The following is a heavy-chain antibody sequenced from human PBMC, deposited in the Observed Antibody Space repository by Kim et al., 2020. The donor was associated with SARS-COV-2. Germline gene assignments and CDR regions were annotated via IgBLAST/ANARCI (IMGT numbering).Heavy chain of an antibody. CDR3: AREATVTISSDDPGASSFHY. V-gene: IGHV3-30*04. CDR2: ISYDGTDK. Sequence: GGSLRLSCAASGFTFSNYPMHWVRQAPGEGLEWVALISYDGTDKYYIESVKGRFTISRDDSRNTLYLQMNSLRTEDTAVYYCAREATVTISSDDPGASSFHYWGQGTLVAVSS. CDR1: GFTFSNYP. J-gene: IGHJ4*02. D-gene: IGHD4-17*01.